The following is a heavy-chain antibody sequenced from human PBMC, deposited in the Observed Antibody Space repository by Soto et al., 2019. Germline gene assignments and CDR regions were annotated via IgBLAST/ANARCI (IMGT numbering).Heavy chain of an antibody. J-gene: IGHJ5*02. D-gene: IGHD6-19*01. Sequence: SETLSLTCTVSGGSISSSSYYWSWIRQPPGKGMEWIGYVHHSWGSTYNPSLQSRVAISLDTSKSQFSLKLTSVTATDTAVYYCAILSRGSSGWTLRQTNWFDPWSQGTLVTVSS. CDR3: AILSRGSSGWTLRQTNWFDP. V-gene: IGHV4-61*05. CDR2: VHHSWGS. CDR1: GGSISSSSYY.